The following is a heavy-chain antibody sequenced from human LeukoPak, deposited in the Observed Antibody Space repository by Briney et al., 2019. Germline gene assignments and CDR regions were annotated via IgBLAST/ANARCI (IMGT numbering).Heavy chain of an antibody. V-gene: IGHV1-2*02. D-gene: IGHD5-24*01. J-gene: IGHJ4*02. CDR1: GYTFTGYY. CDR3: ARGGRDGYSAYAALSTLFDY. Sequence: ASVKVSCKASGYTFTGYYMHWVRQAPGQGLEWMGWINPNSGGTNYAQKFQGRVTMTRDTSISTAYMELSRLRSDDTAVYYCARGGRDGYSAYAALSTLFDYWGQGTLVTVSS. CDR2: INPNSGGT.